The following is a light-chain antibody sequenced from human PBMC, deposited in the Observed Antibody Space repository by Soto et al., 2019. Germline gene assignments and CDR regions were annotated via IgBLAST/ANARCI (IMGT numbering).Light chain of an antibody. CDR1: QSISSY. V-gene: IGKV1-39*01. Sequence: IQMTQSPSSLSASVGDRVTIPCRASQSISSYLNWYQQKPGKAPKLLIYAASSLQSGVPSRFSGSGSGTDFTLTISSLQPEDFATYYCQQSYSTITFGQGTRLE. CDR3: QQSYSTIT. J-gene: IGKJ5*01. CDR2: AAS.